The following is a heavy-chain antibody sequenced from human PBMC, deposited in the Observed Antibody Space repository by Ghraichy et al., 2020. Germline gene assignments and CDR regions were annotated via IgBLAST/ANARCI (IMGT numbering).Heavy chain of an antibody. CDR1: GFSFRSYC. V-gene: IGHV3-7*03. CDR3: GRGGPDNSNYAVDI. J-gene: IGHJ3*02. CDR2: IKIDETEK. D-gene: IGHD4-11*01. Sequence: GGSLRLSCAASGFSFRSYCMTWVRQAPGKGLEWVANIKIDETEKYYVGSVKGRFTISRDNAKNSLYLQMNSLRAEDTALYYCGRGGPDNSNYAVDIWGQGTMVTVSS.